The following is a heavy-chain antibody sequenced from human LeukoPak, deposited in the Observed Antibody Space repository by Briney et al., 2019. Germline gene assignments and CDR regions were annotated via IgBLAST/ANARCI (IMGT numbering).Heavy chain of an antibody. J-gene: IGHJ4*02. V-gene: IGHV4-4*02. CDR2: IYHSGST. CDR1: GDSISSSNW. Sequence: SGTLSLTCAVSGDSISSSNWWSWVRQPPGKGLEWIGEIYHSGSTNYNPSLKSRVTISVDKSKNQFSLKLSSVTAADTAVYYCARDPDSTNVDTAMGGDYWGQGTLVTVSS. D-gene: IGHD5-18*01. CDR3: ARDPDSTNVDTAMGGDY.